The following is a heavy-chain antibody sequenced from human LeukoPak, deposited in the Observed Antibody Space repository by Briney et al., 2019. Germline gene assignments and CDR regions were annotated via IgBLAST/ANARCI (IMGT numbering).Heavy chain of an antibody. CDR3: SAGYYYHSSGYKFFDY. CDR2: ISYDGSDK. Sequence: PGGSLRLSCAASGFIFSNHGMHWVRQAPGKGLEWLAVISYDGSDKYYADSVKGRFTISRDNSRNTLYLQMNSLKTEDTAVYYCSAGYYYHSSGYKFFDYWGQGALVPVSS. V-gene: IGHV3-30*03. D-gene: IGHD3-22*01. CDR1: GFIFSNHG. J-gene: IGHJ4*02.